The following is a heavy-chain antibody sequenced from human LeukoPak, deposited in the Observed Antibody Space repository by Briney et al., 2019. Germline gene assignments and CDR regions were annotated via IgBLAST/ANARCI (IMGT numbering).Heavy chain of an antibody. Sequence: SETLSLTCTVSGGSISGSSAYWGWIRQPPGKGLDWIGSIYYSKNTHYNPSLKSRVTISADTSKNQFALTLGSVSATDTALYYCVSPRGFSYGYFDYWGQGTLVTVSS. J-gene: IGHJ4*02. V-gene: IGHV4-39*01. CDR1: GGSISGSSAY. CDR3: VSPRGFSYGYFDY. CDR2: IYYSKNT. D-gene: IGHD5-18*01.